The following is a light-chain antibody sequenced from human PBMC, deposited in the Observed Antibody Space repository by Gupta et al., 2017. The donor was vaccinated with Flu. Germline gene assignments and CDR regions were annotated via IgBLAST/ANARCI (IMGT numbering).Light chain of an antibody. J-gene: IGKJ1*01. CDR2: GAS. CDR1: QSVSSN. CDR3: QQYNSWPRT. V-gene: IGKV3-15*01. Sequence: ELVMTQYPATLSVSTGDSATLSCRASQSVSSNLAWYQQKPGQAPRLLIYGASTRATGIPARFSGSGSGTDFTLTISSLQAEDFAVYYCQQYNSWPRTFGQGTKVEIK.